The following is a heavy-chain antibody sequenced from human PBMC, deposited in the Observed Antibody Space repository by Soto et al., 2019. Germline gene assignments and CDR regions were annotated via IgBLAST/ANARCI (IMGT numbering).Heavy chain of an antibody. CDR1: GFTFGSYW. J-gene: IGHJ6*02. CDR3: ARGRPYGMDV. V-gene: IGHV3-74*01. Sequence: PGGSLRLSCAASGFTFGSYWMNWVRQAPGKGLVWVSRIDSDGSSTTYADSVKGQFTTSRDNAKNTLYLQMSSLRVEDTAVYYCARGRPYGMDVWGQGTTVTVSS. CDR2: IDSDGSST.